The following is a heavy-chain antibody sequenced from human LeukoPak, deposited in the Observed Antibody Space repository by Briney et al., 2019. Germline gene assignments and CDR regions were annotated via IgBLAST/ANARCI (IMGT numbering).Heavy chain of an antibody. CDR3: AKEGVWDYVWGSYRYTDY. CDR1: GFTFSSYG. Sequence: GGTLRLSCAASGFTFSSYGMSWVRQAPGKGLEWVSAISGSGGSTYYADSVKGRFTISRDNSKNTLYLQMNSLRAEDTAVYYCAKEGVWDYVWGSYRYTDYWGQGTLVTVSS. D-gene: IGHD3-16*02. J-gene: IGHJ4*02. CDR2: ISGSGGST. V-gene: IGHV3-23*01.